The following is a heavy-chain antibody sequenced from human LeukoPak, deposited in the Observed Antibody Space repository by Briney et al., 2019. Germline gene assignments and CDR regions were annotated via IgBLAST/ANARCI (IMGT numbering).Heavy chain of an antibody. V-gene: IGHV3-74*03. CDR3: ARAPSEIGGYYPEYFRH. Sequence: GGSLRLSCAASGFTFSSYWMHWVRDAPGKGLVWVSRIKSDGSTVYADSVTGRFTISRDNAKNTVSLQMNSLRAKDTGVYYCARAPSEIGGYYPEYFRHWGQGTLVTVS. D-gene: IGHD3-22*01. CDR1: GFTFSSYW. J-gene: IGHJ1*01. CDR2: IKSDGST.